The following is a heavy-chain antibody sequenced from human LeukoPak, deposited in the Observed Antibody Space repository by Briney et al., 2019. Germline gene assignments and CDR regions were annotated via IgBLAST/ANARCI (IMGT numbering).Heavy chain of an antibody. D-gene: IGHD3-10*01. V-gene: IGHV3-74*01. CDR1: GFTFSSYW. CDR2: INSDGSST. J-gene: IGHJ6*02. Sequence: AGGSLRLSCAASGFTFSSYWMHWVRQAPGKGLVWVSRINSDGSSTSYADSVKGRFTISRDNAENTLYLQMNSLRAEDTAVYYCARDRHLWFGGNYYYGMDVWGQGTTVTVSS. CDR3: ARDRHLWFGGNYYYGMDV.